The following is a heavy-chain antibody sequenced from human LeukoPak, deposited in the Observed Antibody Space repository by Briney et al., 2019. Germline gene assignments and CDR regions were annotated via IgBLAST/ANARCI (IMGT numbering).Heavy chain of an antibody. CDR1: GGSISSYY. V-gene: IGHV4-59*01. J-gene: IGHJ5*02. CDR2: IYYSGSI. Sequence: SETLSLTCTVSGGSISSYYWSWIRQPPGKGLEWIGYIYYSGSIKYNPSLKSRVTISVDTSKNQFSLKVSSVTAADTAVYYCAKGGASSQWFDPWGQGTLVTVSS. CDR3: AKGGASSQWFDP. D-gene: IGHD2-2*01.